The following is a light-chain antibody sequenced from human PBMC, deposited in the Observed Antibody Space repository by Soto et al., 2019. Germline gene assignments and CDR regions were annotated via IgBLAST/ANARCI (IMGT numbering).Light chain of an antibody. J-gene: IGKJ4*01. CDR3: QQCYSYPPT. CDR1: QGISSY. CDR2: AAS. Sequence: AIRMTQSPSSLSASTGDRVTITCRASQGISSYLAWYQQKPGKAPKLLVYAASTLQSGVPSRFSGSGSGTDFTLTISSLQSEDFATYYCQQCYSYPPTFGGGTKVDFK. V-gene: IGKV1-8*01.